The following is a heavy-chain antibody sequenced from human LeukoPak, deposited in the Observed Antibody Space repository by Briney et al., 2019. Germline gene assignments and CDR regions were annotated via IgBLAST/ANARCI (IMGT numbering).Heavy chain of an antibody. CDR2: INPNSGGT. V-gene: IGHV1-2*02. CDR3: ARKILVARHPLAY. Sequence: ASVKVSCKASGYTFTGYYMHWVRQAPGQGLEWMGWINPNSGGTNYAQKFQGRVTMTRDTSISTAYTELSRLRSDDTAVYYCARKILVARHPLAYWGQGTLVTVSS. CDR1: GYTFTGYY. D-gene: IGHD6-6*01. J-gene: IGHJ4*02.